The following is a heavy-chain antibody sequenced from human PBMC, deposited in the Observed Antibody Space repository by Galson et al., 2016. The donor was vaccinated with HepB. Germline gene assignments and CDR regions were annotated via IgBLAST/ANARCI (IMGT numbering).Heavy chain of an antibody. CDR2: INSGSNSI. V-gene: IGHV3-11*01. D-gene: IGHD1-1*01. CDR3: ARDIKSGRNGFDL. Sequence: SLRLSCAASGFVFSDYMMVWIRQIPGKTLEWVSYINSGSNSIFYADSVQGRFTLSRDNDKSSMYLQMDSLRAEDTAIYYCARDIKSGRNGFDLWGQGTQVIVSS. J-gene: IGHJ4*02. CDR1: GFVFSDYM.